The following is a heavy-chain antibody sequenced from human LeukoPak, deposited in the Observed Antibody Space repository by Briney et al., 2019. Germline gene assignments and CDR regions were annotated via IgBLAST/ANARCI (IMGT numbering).Heavy chain of an antibody. D-gene: IGHD4-17*01. CDR3: ASLYGDYGPGGFDY. CDR1: GGSFSGYY. J-gene: IGHJ4*02. CDR2: INHSGST. V-gene: IGHV4-34*01. Sequence: PSETLSLTCAVYGGSFSGYYWSWIRQPPGKGLEWIGEINHSGSTNYNPSLKSRVAISVDTSKNQFSLKLSSVTAADTAVYYCASLYGDYGPGGFDYWGQGTLVTVSP.